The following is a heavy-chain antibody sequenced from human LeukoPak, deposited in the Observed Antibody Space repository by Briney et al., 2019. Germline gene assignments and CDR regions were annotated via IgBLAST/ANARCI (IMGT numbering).Heavy chain of an antibody. Sequence: SETLSLTCTVSGGSISNYYWNWIRQPAGKGLEWVGRVYASGSTRYNASFNSRVTMSAETSRNQVSLKMTSVTAADTAVYFCARDQSGFGGHNNDAFDIWGQGTMVTVSS. D-gene: IGHD3-16*01. J-gene: IGHJ3*02. V-gene: IGHV4-4*07. CDR1: GGSISNYY. CDR3: ARDQSGFGGHNNDAFDI. CDR2: VYASGST.